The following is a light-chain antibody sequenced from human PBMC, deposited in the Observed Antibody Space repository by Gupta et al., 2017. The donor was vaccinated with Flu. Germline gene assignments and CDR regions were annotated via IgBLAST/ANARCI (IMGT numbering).Light chain of an antibody. Sequence: DIVMTQSPLSLPVTPGEPASISCRSSQGLLDSNGYNYLDWYLQRPGHSPQLLIYLGSNRSSGVPDRFSGSGSGTDFTLKISRVETEDVGVYYCMQALQTPWTFGQGTKVEI. CDR3: MQALQTPWT. J-gene: IGKJ1*01. CDR2: LGS. V-gene: IGKV2-28*01. CDR1: QGLLDSNGYNY.